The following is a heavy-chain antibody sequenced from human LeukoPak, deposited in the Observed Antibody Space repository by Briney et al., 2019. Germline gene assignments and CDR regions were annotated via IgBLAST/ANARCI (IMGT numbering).Heavy chain of an antibody. CDR2: IFHSGST. CDR1: GYSISSGHY. Sequence: PSETLSLTCAVSGYSISSGHYWGWIRQPPGKGLEWIGSIFHSGSTYYNPSLKSRVTISVDTSKNQFSLKLRSVTAADTAVYYCARRATTDYYFDNWGQGTLVTVSS. V-gene: IGHV4-38-2*01. J-gene: IGHJ4*02. D-gene: IGHD5-12*01. CDR3: ARRATTDYYFDN.